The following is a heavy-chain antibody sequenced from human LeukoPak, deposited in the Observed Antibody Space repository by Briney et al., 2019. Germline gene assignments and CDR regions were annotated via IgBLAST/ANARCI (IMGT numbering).Heavy chain of an antibody. CDR2: ISGSGGST. CDR1: GISLSNYG. CDR3: AKRGVVIRVILVGFHKEAYYFDS. V-gene: IGHV3-23*01. Sequence: TGGSLRLSCAVSGISLSNYGMSWVRQAPGKGLEWVAGISGSGGSTNYADSVKGRFTIYRDNPKNTLYLQMNRLRAEDTAMYFCAKRGVVIRVILVGFHKEAYYFDSWGQGALVTVSS. D-gene: IGHD3-22*01. J-gene: IGHJ4*02.